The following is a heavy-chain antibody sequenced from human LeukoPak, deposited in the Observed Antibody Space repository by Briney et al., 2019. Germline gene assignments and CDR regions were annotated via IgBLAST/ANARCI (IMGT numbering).Heavy chain of an antibody. D-gene: IGHD3-16*02. CDR2: IKEDGSEK. CDR1: GFNFGEFW. CDR3: AKDLGLVWGSYLFDAFDI. V-gene: IGHV3-7*03. J-gene: IGHJ3*02. Sequence: GGSLRLSCAASGFNFGEFWMAWVRQTPGKGLEWVADIKEDGSEKFYVDSVKGRFTISRDNSKNTLYLQMNSLRAEDTAVYYCAKDLGLVWGSYLFDAFDIWGQETMVTVSS.